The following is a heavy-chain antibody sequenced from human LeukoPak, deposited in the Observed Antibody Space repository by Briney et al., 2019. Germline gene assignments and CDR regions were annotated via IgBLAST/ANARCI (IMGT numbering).Heavy chain of an antibody. D-gene: IGHD3-10*01. CDR3: AKDPVLLWFRELNWFDP. CDR2: ISGSGGST. J-gene: IGHJ5*02. V-gene: IGHV3-23*01. CDR1: GFTFSSYA. Sequence: GGSLRLSCAASGFTFSSYAMSWVRQAPGKGLEWVSAISGSGGSTYYADSVKGRFTISRDNSKNTLYLQMNGLRAEDTAVYYCAKDPVLLWFRELNWFDPWGQGTLVTVSS.